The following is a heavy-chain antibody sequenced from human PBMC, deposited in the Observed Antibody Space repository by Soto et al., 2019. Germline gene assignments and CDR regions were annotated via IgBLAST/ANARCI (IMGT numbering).Heavy chain of an antibody. CDR1: GFTFSDYY. J-gene: IGHJ3*02. CDR2: ISSSGSTI. D-gene: IGHD6-19*01. Sequence: GGSLRLSCAASGFTFSDYYMSWIRQAPGKGLEWVSYISSSGSTIYYADSVKGRFTISRDNAKNSLYLQMNSLRAEDTAVYYCARDQYPIAVAGTSLGFERSGAFDIWGQGTMVTVSS. V-gene: IGHV3-11*01. CDR3: ARDQYPIAVAGTSLGFERSGAFDI.